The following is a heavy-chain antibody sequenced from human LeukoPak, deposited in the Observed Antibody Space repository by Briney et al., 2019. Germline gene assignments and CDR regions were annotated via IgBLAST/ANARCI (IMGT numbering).Heavy chain of an antibody. Sequence: PSETLSLTCNVSGGSISGYHWSWIRQPPGKGLEWVSIIHSGGDTYYADSVKGRFTISRDSSRTTLYLQMNTLRAEDTAVYYYVQGRGDHWGQGTLVTVSS. CDR3: VQGRGDH. D-gene: IGHD1-26*01. CDR2: IHSGGDT. V-gene: IGHV3-53*01. CDR1: GGSISGYH. J-gene: IGHJ4*02.